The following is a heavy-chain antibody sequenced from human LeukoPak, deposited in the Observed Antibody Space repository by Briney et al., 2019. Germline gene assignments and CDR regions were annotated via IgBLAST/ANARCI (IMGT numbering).Heavy chain of an antibody. J-gene: IGHJ5*02. V-gene: IGHV4-34*01. CDR3: ARHAVRAAPVGFWSATNWFDP. Sequence: SETLSLTCAVYGGSFSGYYWSWIRQPPGKGLEWIGSIYYSGSTYYNPSLKSRVTISVDTSKNQFSLKLSSVTAADTAVYYCARHAVRAAPVGFWSATNWFDPWGQGTLVTVSS. CDR1: GGSFSGYY. CDR2: IYYSGST. D-gene: IGHD3-10*01.